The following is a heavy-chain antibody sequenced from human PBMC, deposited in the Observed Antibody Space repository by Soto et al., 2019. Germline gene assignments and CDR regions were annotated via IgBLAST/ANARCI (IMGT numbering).Heavy chain of an antibody. CDR2: IRDSGINT. CDR3: TKGETSGWYFFGY. V-gene: IGHV3-23*01. Sequence: GGSLRLSCAASGFTFSIYAMSWVRHAPGKGLEWVSSIRDSGINTYYADSVKGRFTISRDNSKNTLYLHMNSLRAEDTALYYCTKGETSGWYFFGYWGQGTLVTVSS. J-gene: IGHJ4*02. CDR1: GFTFSIYA. D-gene: IGHD6-19*01.